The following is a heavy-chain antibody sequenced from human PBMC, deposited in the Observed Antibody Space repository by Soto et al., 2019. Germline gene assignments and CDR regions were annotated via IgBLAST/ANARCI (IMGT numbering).Heavy chain of an antibody. CDR3: ARDYCSSTSCYFVGYTPPTYYFDY. CDR2: IIPIFGTA. Sequence: GASVKVSCKASGGTFSSYAISWVRQAPGQGLEWMGGIIPIFGTANYAQKFRGRVTITADESTSTAYMELSSLRSEDTAVYYCARDYCSSTSCYFVGYTPPTYYFDYWGQGTLVTVSS. V-gene: IGHV1-69*13. CDR1: GGTFSSYA. J-gene: IGHJ4*02. D-gene: IGHD2-2*01.